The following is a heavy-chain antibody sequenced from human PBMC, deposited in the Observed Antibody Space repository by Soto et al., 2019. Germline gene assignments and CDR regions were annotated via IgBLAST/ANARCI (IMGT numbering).Heavy chain of an antibody. V-gene: IGHV1-69*08. J-gene: IGHJ2*01. D-gene: IGHD4-17*01. CDR1: GGPFSSHT. CDR2: IIPALGTT. CDR3: ARPDFGDYWYFDL. Sequence: QDQLVQSGAEVKKPGSSVKVSCKAFGGPFSSHTFSWVRQAPGQGLEWMGRIIPALGTTTYAQKFQGRVTITADESVTTDYMELNSLRTEDTAVYYCARPDFGDYWYFDLWGRGTLVTVSS.